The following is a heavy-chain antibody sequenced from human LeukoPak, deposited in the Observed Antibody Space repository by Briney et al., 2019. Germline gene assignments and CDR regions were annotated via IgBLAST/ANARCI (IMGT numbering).Heavy chain of an antibody. CDR3: ATKVLDGKDY. CDR2: IYHSGST. CDR1: GYSISSGYY. D-gene: IGHD1-14*01. V-gene: IGHV4-38-2*02. J-gene: IGHJ4*02. Sequence: PSETLSLTCTVSGYSISSGYYWGWIRQPPGKGLEWIGSIYHSGSTYYNPSLKSRVTISVDTSKNQFSLKLSSVTAADTAVYFCATKVLDGKDYWGQGTLVTVSS.